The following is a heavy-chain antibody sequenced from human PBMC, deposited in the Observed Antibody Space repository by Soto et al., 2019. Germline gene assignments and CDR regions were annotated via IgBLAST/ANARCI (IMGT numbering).Heavy chain of an antibody. Sequence: EVQLLESGGGLVQPGGYLRLSCAAYGFTFSSYVMSWVRQAPGKGLEWVAGSSGSGGSTYYSDSVKGRLAISRDNSKNTLYLQMNSLRAEDTAVYYCAKVPYDFWSGYSPPLYFDYWGKGTLVTVYS. J-gene: IGHJ4*02. V-gene: IGHV3-23*01. CDR3: AKVPYDFWSGYSPPLYFDY. CDR2: SSGSGGST. D-gene: IGHD3-3*01. CDR1: GFTFSSYV.